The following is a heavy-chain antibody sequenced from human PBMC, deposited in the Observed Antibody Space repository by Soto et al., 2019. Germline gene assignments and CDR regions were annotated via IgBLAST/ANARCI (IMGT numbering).Heavy chain of an antibody. CDR2: IYYSGST. V-gene: IGHV4-59*01. D-gene: IGHD2-15*01. Sequence: QVQLQESGPGLVKPSETLSLTCTVSGGSISSYYWSWIRQPPGKGLEWIGYIYYSGSTNYNPSLKSRVTISVDTSKNQFSLKLSSVTAADTAVYYCARASLCSGGSCYLDYWGQGTLVTVSS. J-gene: IGHJ4*02. CDR1: GGSISSYY. CDR3: ARASLCSGGSCYLDY.